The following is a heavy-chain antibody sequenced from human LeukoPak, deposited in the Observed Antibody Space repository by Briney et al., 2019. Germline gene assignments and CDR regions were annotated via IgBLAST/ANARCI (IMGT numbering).Heavy chain of an antibody. J-gene: IGHJ6*02. V-gene: IGHV3-72*01. Sequence: GGSLRLSCAASGFKFSDQYIDWVRQAPGKGGEGVGRSRNEARGYTTEYAASVEGRFTISRDVSATSLYLQMNSLRTEDTAVYYCGRIAINANNGMDVWGQGTTVTVSS. CDR3: GRIAINANNGMDV. CDR1: GFKFSDQY. CDR2: SRNEARGYTT. D-gene: IGHD1/OR15-1a*01.